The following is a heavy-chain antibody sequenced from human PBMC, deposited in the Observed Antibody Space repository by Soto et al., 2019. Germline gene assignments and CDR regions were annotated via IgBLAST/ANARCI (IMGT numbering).Heavy chain of an antibody. D-gene: IGHD3-10*01. J-gene: IGHJ5*02. Sequence: ASVKVSCKASGYTFTSYGISWVRQAPGQGLEWMGWISAYNGNTNYAQKLQGRVTMTTDTSTSTAYMELRSLRSDDTAVYYCARSTEVLLWFGESYNWFDPWGQGTLVTVSS. CDR1: GYTFTSYG. CDR2: ISAYNGNT. V-gene: IGHV1-18*01. CDR3: ARSTEVLLWFGESYNWFDP.